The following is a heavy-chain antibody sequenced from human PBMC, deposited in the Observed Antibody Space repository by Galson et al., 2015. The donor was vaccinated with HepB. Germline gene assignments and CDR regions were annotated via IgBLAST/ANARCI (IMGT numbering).Heavy chain of an antibody. CDR2: ISSNGGAQ. V-gene: IGHV3-30*18. CDR1: GLTFSDYD. Sequence: LRLSCAVSGLTFSDYDMHWVRQPPGKGLEWVALISSNGGAQYYGDSVKGRFTVSRDNFDNTLYLQMSSLRPEDTAVYYCAKDISITSGWYDGLDHWGQGTLVTVSS. J-gene: IGHJ4*02. D-gene: IGHD6-19*01. CDR3: AKDISITSGWYDGLDH.